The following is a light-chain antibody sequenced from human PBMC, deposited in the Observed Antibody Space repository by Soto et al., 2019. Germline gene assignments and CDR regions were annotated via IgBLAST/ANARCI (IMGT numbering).Light chain of an antibody. Sequence: IQLTQSPSSLSASVGDRVTIVCRASESISDYLNWYQLKSGEAPKVLIYSASTLRGGVPSRFSGTGSGTEFTLTISSLQPEDVATYYCQQTFSHLLSFGGGTTVKIK. CDR1: ESISDY. CDR3: QQTFSHLLS. J-gene: IGKJ4*01. CDR2: SAS. V-gene: IGKV1-39*01.